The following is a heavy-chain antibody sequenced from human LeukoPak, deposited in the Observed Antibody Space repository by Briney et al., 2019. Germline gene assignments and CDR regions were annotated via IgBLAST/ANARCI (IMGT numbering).Heavy chain of an antibody. D-gene: IGHD3-9*01. Sequence: GGSLRLSCAASGFIFSNYAMHWVRQAPGKGLEWVALISSDGSKIYYADSVKGRFTISRDNSRNTLYLQMNSLRAEDTAVYYCARDYDILTGPFDPWGQGTLVTVSS. CDR2: ISSDGSKI. J-gene: IGHJ5*02. V-gene: IGHV3-30*04. CDR1: GFIFSNYA. CDR3: ARDYDILTGPFDP.